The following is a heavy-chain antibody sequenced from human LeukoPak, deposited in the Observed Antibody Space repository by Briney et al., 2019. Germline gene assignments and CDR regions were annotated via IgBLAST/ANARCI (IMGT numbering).Heavy chain of an antibody. D-gene: IGHD6-13*01. CDR2: ISDSGRNT. V-gene: IGHV3-23*01. CDR3: ANLFVAAGIRYSYMDV. Sequence: GGSLRLSCAASGFTFSTYAMNWVRQAPGKGLEWVSVISDSGRNTYYADSVKGRFTISRDNSKNTVYLQMNSLRAEDTAVYYCANLFVAAGIRYSYMDVWGKGTTVTVSS. J-gene: IGHJ6*03. CDR1: GFTFSTYA.